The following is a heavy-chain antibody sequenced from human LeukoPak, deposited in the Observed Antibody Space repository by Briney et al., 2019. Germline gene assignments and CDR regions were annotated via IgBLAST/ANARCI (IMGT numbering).Heavy chain of an antibody. D-gene: IGHD2-15*01. CDR1: GYTFFYYG. J-gene: IGHJ4*02. CDR3: ARVDCSGDSCYSAGY. Sequence: VASVKVSCKASGYTFFYYGVTWVRQVPGQGLEWMGWISVDNGKTNYAQKLQGTVTLTTDISTSTAYMELRSLRSDDTAVYYCARVDCSGDSCYSAGYWGQGTLVTVSS. V-gene: IGHV1-18*01. CDR2: ISVDNGKT.